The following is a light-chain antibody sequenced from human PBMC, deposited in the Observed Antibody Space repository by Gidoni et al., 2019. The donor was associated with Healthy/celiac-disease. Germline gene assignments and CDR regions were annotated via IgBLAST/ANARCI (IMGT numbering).Light chain of an antibody. Sequence: DIQMTQSPSSLSASVGDRVTITCRASQSISSYLNWYQQKPGKAPKLLIYAASSLQSGVPSRLSGDVSGTDFTLTISSRQTEDFATYYCRQRYSTPRTFGQGTKVEIK. CDR3: RQRYSTPRT. CDR2: AAS. V-gene: IGKV1-39*01. CDR1: QSISSY. J-gene: IGKJ1*01.